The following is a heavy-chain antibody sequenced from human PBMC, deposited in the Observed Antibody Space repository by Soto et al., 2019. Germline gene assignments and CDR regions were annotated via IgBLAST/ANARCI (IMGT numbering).Heavy chain of an antibody. V-gene: IGHV3-23*01. CDR2: ISGSGGST. J-gene: IGHJ4*02. CDR1: GFTFSSYA. CDR3: AKGDRAQTHFDY. Sequence: GGSLRLSCAASGFTFSSYAMSWVRQAPGKGLEWVSAISGSGGSTYYADSVKGRFTISRDNSKNTLYLQMNSRRAEDTAVYYWAKGDRAQTHFDYWGQGTLVTVSS. D-gene: IGHD3-10*01.